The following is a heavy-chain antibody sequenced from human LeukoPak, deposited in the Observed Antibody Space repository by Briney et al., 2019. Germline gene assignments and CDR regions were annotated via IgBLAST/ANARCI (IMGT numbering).Heavy chain of an antibody. CDR3: ARHLNYYFDY. CDR1: GFTFSTYW. V-gene: IGHV3-74*01. J-gene: IGHJ4*02. CDR2: ISSDGSIT. Sequence: GGSLRLSCAASGFTFSTYWMHWVRQAPGKGLVWVSRISSDGSITSYADSVKGRFTISRDNAKNSLYLQMNSLRAEDTAVYYCARHLNYYFDYWGQGTLVTVSS. D-gene: IGHD3-10*01.